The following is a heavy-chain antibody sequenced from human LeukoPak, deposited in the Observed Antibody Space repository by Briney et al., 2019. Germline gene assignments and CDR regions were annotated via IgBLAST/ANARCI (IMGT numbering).Heavy chain of an antibody. J-gene: IGHJ6*03. D-gene: IGHD3-10*01. Sequence: GGSLRLSCAASGFTFSSYSMNWVRQAPGKGLEWVSSISSSSSYIYYADSVKGRFTISRDNAKNSLYLQMNSLRAEDTAVYYCARAGDTHNYHMDVWGKGTTVTVSS. V-gene: IGHV3-21*01. CDR1: GFTFSSYS. CDR2: ISSSSSYI. CDR3: ARAGDTHNYHMDV.